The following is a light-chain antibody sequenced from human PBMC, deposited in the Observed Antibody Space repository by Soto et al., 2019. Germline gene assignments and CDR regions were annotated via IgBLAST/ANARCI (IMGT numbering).Light chain of an antibody. CDR2: LNSDGSH. CDR1: SGHSSYA. V-gene: IGLV4-69*01. CDR3: QTWGTGIQV. J-gene: IGLJ2*01. Sequence: QLVLTQSPSASASLGASVKLTCTLSSGHSSYAIAWHQQQPEKGPRYLMKLNSDGSHSKGDGIPDRFSGSRSGAERYLTISSLQSKDEADYYCQTWGTGIQVFGGGTKLTVL.